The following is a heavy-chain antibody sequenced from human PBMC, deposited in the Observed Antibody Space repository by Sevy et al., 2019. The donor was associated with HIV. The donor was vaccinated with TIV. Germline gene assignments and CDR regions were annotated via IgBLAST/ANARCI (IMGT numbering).Heavy chain of an antibody. D-gene: IGHD6-19*01. J-gene: IGHJ3*02. CDR1: GGTFSSYA. CDR2: IIPIFGTA. V-gene: IGHV1-69*13. CDR3: ARAGEAVALGAFDI. Sequence: ASVKVSCKASGGTFSSYAISWVRQAPGQGLEWMGGIIPIFGTANYAQKFQGRVTITADESTSTAYMELSSLRSEDTGVYYCARAGEAVALGAFDIWGQGTMVTVSS.